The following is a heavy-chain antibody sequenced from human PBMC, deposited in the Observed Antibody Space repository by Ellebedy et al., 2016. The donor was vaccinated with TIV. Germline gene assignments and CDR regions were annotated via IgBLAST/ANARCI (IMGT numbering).Heavy chain of an antibody. CDR3: ATGDYLDY. Sequence: SVKVSXXASGYTFTGYYMHWVRQAPGQGLEWMGGIIPIFGTANYAQKFQGRVTITADESTSTAYMELSSLRSEDTAVYYCATGDYLDYWGQGTLVTVSS. CDR1: GYTFTGYY. V-gene: IGHV1-69*13. J-gene: IGHJ4*02. CDR2: IIPIFGTA.